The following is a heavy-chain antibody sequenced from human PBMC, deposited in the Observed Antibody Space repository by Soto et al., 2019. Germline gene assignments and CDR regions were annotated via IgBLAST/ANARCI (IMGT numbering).Heavy chain of an antibody. CDR3: ARGYFDRSGYHFFFFDY. V-gene: IGHV3-30*04. Sequence: QVQLVESGGGVVQPGRSLRLSCAASGFTFSSHAIHWVRQAPGKGLEWVAAISYDGSNTYYADSVKGRFTISRDNSENTLYLQMNSLRAEDTALYYCARGYFDRSGYHFFFFDYWGQGTLVTVSS. D-gene: IGHD3-22*01. CDR2: ISYDGSNT. J-gene: IGHJ4*02. CDR1: GFTFSSHA.